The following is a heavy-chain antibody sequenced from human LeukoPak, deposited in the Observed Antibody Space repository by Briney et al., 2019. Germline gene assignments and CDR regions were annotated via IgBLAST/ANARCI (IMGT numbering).Heavy chain of an antibody. V-gene: IGHV1-18*04. D-gene: IGHD3-9*01. CDR3: AREGLRYFDWPDDAFDI. Sequence: ASAKVSCKASGYTFTSYGISWVRQAPGQGLEWMGWISAYNGNTNYAQKLQGRVTMTTDTSTSTAYMELRSLRSDDTAVYYCAREGLRYFDWPDDAFDIWGQGTMVTVSS. J-gene: IGHJ3*02. CDR2: ISAYNGNT. CDR1: GYTFTSYG.